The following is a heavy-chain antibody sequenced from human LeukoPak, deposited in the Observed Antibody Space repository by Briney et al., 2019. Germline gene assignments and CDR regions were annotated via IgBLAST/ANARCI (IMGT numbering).Heavy chain of an antibody. J-gene: IGHJ4*02. CDR3: ARGGYYYDTTGSPGDY. D-gene: IGHD3-22*01. V-gene: IGHV3-30-3*01. Sequence: GGSRRLSCVVSGFTLTNYALHWVRQAPGKGLEWVAVISYAGTNKYYADSVKGRFTISRDISKNTVYLHMDSLRDEDTAVYFCARGGYYYDTTGSPGDYWGQGTLVTVSS. CDR1: GFTLTNYA. CDR2: ISYAGTNK.